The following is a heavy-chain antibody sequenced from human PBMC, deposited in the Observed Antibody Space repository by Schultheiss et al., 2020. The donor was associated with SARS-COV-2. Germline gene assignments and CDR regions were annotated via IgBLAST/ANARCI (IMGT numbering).Heavy chain of an antibody. CDR1: GFTFSGSA. J-gene: IGHJ4*02. V-gene: IGHV3-15*01. D-gene: IGHD6-19*01. CDR2: IKSKTDGGTT. Sequence: GGSLRLSCAASGFTFSGSAMHWVRQASGKGLEWVGRIKSKTDGGTTDYAAPVKGRFTISRDDSKNTLYLQMNSLKTEDTAVYYCTTAGREDSSGWYRGGDYWGQGTLVTVSS. CDR3: TTAGREDSSGWYRGGDY.